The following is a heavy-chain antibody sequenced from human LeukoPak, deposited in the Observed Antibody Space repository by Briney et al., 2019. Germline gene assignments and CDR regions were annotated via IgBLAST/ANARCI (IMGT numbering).Heavy chain of an antibody. V-gene: IGHV4-39*01. CDR1: GGSIRSSYYY. CDR3: ASLLNGGVAHWFDP. J-gene: IGHJ5*02. Sequence: SETLSLTCTVSGGSIRSSYYYWGWIRQPPGKGLEWIGSIYDSGSTYYNPPLKSRVTISVDTSKNQFSLKLSSVTAADTAVYYCASLLNGGVAHWFDPWGQGTLVTVSS. CDR2: IYDSGST. D-gene: IGHD7-27*01.